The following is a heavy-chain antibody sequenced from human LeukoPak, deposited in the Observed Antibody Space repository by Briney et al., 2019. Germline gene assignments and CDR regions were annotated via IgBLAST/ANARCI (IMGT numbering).Heavy chain of an antibody. Sequence: GGSLRLSCVVSGFSFSDHYLDWVRQAPGRGLEWVGRSRIKADGYITQYAASVKDRFTISRDESKDPLLLQMNSLKTEDTAIYYCVRGLNSFDLWGQGTPVTVSS. CDR2: SRIKADGYIT. CDR3: VRGLNSFDL. J-gene: IGHJ4*02. V-gene: IGHV3-72*01. CDR1: GFSFSDHY.